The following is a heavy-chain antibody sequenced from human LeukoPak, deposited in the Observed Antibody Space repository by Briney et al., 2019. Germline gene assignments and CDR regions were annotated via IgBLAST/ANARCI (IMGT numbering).Heavy chain of an antibody. V-gene: IGHV3-7*01. D-gene: IGHD3-10*01. Sequence: PGGSLRLSCAASGFTFSTYWMSWVRQAPGKGLEWVANIKDDESEKYYVDSVKGRFTISRDNAQNSLNLQMNSLRPEDTAMYYCARVRTTGSYYGMDVWGQGTTVTVSS. CDR2: IKDDESEK. J-gene: IGHJ6*02. CDR3: ARVRTTGSYYGMDV. CDR1: GFTFSTYW.